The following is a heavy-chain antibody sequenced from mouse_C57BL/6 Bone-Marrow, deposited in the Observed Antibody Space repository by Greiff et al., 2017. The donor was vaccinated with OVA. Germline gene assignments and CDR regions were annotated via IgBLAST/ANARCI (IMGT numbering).Heavy chain of an antibody. D-gene: IGHD1-1*01. CDR2: FYPGSGSI. J-gene: IGHJ2*01. CDR3: ARDERGYYYPYYCDY. V-gene: IGHV1-62-2*01. Sequence: QVQLQQSGAELVKPGASVKLSCKASGYTFTEYTIHWVKQRSGQGLEWIGWFYPGSGSIKYNEKFKDKATLTADKSSSTVSMELSRLTSEDSALDFCARDERGYYYPYYCDYWGQGTTLTVSS. CDR1: GYTFTEYT.